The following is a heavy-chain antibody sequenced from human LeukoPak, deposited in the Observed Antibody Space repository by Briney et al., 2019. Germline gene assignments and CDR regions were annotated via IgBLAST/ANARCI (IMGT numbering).Heavy chain of an antibody. J-gene: IGHJ4*02. D-gene: IGHD6-13*01. Sequence: PGGSLRLSCVGSGFTFSGYALSWVRQAPGKGLEWVSDIGSGGSTTYYADSLKGRFTISRDNSKNTLYLQMNSLRPDDTAVYYCANLPSVTAAGRGPFDSWGQGTLVTVSS. V-gene: IGHV3-23*01. CDR2: IGSGGSTT. CDR1: GFTFSGYA. CDR3: ANLPSVTAAGRGPFDS.